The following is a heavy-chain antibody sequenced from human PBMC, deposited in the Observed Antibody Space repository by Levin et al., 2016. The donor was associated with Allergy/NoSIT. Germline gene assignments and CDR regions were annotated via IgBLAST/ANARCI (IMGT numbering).Heavy chain of an antibody. CDR2: INHSGST. J-gene: IGHJ4*02. CDR3: ASIRNRRGGTSATDY. Sequence: SETLSLTCAVYGGSFSGYYWSWIRQPPGKGLEWIGEINHSGSTNYNPSLKSRVTISVDTSKNQFSLKLSSVTAADTAVYYCASIRNRRGGTSATDYWGQGTLVTVSS. V-gene: IGHV4-34*01. CDR1: GGSFSGYY. D-gene: IGHD5-24*01.